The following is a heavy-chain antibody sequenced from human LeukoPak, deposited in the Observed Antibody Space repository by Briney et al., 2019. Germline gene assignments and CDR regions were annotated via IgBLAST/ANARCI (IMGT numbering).Heavy chain of an antibody. D-gene: IGHD3-22*01. V-gene: IGHV3-23*01. CDR3: AKDLYYDSSGQPLY. CDR2: ISGSGGST. CDR1: GFTFSSYA. J-gene: IGHJ4*02. Sequence: GGSLRLSCAASGFTFSSYAMSWVRQAPGKGLEWVSAISGSGGSTYYADSVKGRFTISRDNSKNTLYLQMNSLRAEDTAVYYCAKDLYYDSSGQPLYWGQGTLVTVSS.